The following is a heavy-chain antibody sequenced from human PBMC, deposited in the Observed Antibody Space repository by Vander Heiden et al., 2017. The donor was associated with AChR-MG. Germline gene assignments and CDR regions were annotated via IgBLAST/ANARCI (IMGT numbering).Heavy chain of an antibody. V-gene: IGHV4-39*02. Sequence: QLRLQESGTGPVRPSETLSPTCPFSGGFIRRSSSSWAWVRRPPWKGRDRRGDTYYSGSTSYNPSLKSRVTISVDTSKSDFSLKLNSVTAADTAMYYCARVSSIYYERSGYLYHFDYWGPGTLVTVSS. CDR2: TYYSGST. CDR1: GGFIRRSSSS. CDR3: ARVSSIYYERSGYLYHFDY. J-gene: IGHJ4*02. D-gene: IGHD3-22*01.